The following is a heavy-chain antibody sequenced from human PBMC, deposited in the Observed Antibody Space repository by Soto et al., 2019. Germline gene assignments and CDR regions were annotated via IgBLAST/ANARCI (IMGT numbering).Heavy chain of an antibody. CDR3: ARDQGYYESSGYFDY. CDR2: ISSSGSII. D-gene: IGHD3-22*01. J-gene: IGHJ4*02. CDR1: GFTFSDYY. Sequence: SGGSLRLSCAASGFTFSDYYMSGIRQAPGKGLEWVSYISSSGSIIYYADSVKGRFTISRDNAKNSLYLQMSSLRAEDTAVYYCARDQGYYESSGYFDYWGQGTLVTVSS. V-gene: IGHV3-11*01.